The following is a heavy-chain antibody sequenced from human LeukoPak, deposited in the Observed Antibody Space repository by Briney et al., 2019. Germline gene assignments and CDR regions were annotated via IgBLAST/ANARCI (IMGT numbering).Heavy chain of an antibody. Sequence: SETLPLTCAVYGGSFSGYYWGWIRQPPGKGLEWIGEINHSGSTNYNPSLKSRVTISVDTSKNQFSLKLSSVTAADTAVYYCAREAPFWSGYPRLFDPWGQGTLVTVSS. CDR1: GGSFSGYY. CDR2: INHSGST. J-gene: IGHJ5*02. D-gene: IGHD3-3*01. V-gene: IGHV4-34*01. CDR3: AREAPFWSGYPRLFDP.